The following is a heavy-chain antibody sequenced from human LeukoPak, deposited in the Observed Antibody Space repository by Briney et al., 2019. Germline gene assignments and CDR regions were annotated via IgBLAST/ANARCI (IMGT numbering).Heavy chain of an antibody. CDR3: ARGHGSGSYEAIDY. CDR2: VNWNGRST. V-gene: IGHV3-20*04. CDR1: GFTFDDYG. Sequence: GGSLRLSCAASGFTFDDYGMSWVRQAPGKGLELVSGVNWNGRSTGYADSVKGRFTISRDNAKNSLYLQMNSLRAEDTALYYCARGHGSGSYEAIDYWGQGTLVTVSS. D-gene: IGHD3-10*01. J-gene: IGHJ4*02.